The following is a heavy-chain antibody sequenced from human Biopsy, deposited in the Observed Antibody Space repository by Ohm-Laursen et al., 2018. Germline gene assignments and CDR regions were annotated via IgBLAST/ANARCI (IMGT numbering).Heavy chain of an antibody. CDR3: ARLAQIYGDSPFDP. CDR1: GFTFNNYG. J-gene: IGHJ5*02. Sequence: SLRLSCSASGFTFNNYGMQWVRQAPGKGLEWVAFIFYDGSNTYYADSVKGRFTISRDNSRDTLYLQMSSLRAEDTAVYYCARLAQIYGDSPFDPWGQGTLVTVSS. D-gene: IGHD4-17*01. CDR2: IFYDGSNT. V-gene: IGHV3-30*03.